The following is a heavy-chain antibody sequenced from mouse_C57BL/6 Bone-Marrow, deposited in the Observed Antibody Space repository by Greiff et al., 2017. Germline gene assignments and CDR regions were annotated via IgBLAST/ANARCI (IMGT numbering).Heavy chain of an antibody. CDR2: ISSGGSYT. CDR1: GFTFSSYG. J-gene: IGHJ2*01. CDR3: ASRRGYFDY. V-gene: IGHV5-6*02. Sequence: EVKVVESGGDLVKPGGSLKLSCAASGFTFSSYGMSWVGQTPDKRLEWVATISSGGSYTYYPDSVKGRFTISRDNAKNPLYLQMSSLNSEDTAMYYCASRRGYFDYWGQGTTLTVSS.